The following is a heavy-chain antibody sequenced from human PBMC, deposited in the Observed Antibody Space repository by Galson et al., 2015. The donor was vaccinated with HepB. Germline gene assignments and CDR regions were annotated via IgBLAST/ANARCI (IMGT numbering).Heavy chain of an antibody. CDR2: MNPNSGNT. CDR3: ARGVFSGWYTKFDP. CDR1: GYTFTSYD. Sequence: SVKVSCKASGYTFTSYDINWVRQATGQGLEWMGWMNPNSGNTGYAQKFQGRVTMTRNTSISTAYMELSSLRSEDTAVYYCARGVFSGWYTKFDPWGQGTLVTVSS. D-gene: IGHD6-19*01. J-gene: IGHJ5*02. V-gene: IGHV1-8*01.